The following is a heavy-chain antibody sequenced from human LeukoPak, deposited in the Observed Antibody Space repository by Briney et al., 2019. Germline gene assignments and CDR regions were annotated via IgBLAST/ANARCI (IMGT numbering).Heavy chain of an antibody. CDR3: AQWFGEFDAFDI. CDR1: GFTFSSYA. J-gene: IGHJ3*02. CDR2: ISGSGGST. D-gene: IGHD3-10*01. V-gene: IGHV3-23*01. Sequence: GVSLRLSCAAAGFTFSSYAMSWVRQAPGKGLEWVSAISGSGGSTYYADSVKGRFTISRDNSKNTLYLQMNSLRAEDTAVYYCAQWFGEFDAFDIRGQGAMVTVSS.